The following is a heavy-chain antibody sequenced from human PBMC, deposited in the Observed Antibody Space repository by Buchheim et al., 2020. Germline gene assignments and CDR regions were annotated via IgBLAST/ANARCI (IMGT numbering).Heavy chain of an antibody. D-gene: IGHD2-15*01. CDR1: GFTFSSYD. Sequence: EVQLVESGGGLVQPGGSLRLSCAASGFTFSSYDMHWVRQATGKGLEWVSAIGTAGDTYYPGSVKGRFTISRENAKNSLYLQMNSLRAGDTAVYYCARELVVVAATSQEVYYYGMDVWGQGTT. J-gene: IGHJ6*02. CDR2: IGTAGDT. V-gene: IGHV3-13*01. CDR3: ARELVVVAATSQEVYYYGMDV.